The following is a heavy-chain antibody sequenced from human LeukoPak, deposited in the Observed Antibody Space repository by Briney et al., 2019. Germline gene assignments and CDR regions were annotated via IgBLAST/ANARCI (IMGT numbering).Heavy chain of an antibody. D-gene: IGHD2-2*01. CDR1: GFTFSNYA. V-gene: IGHV3-23*01. Sequence: GGSLRLSCAASGFTFSNYAMNWVRQAPGKGLEWVSGITDSGGNTYYADSVKGRFTISRDNSNNMVYLQMNSLRAEDTAIYYCARAIQSHLLKGYFDYWGQGALVTVSS. CDR3: ARAIQSHLLKGYFDY. CDR2: ITDSGGNT. J-gene: IGHJ4*02.